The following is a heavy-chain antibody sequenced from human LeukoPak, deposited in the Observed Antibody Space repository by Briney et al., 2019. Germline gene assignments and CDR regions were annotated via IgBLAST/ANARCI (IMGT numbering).Heavy chain of an antibody. CDR2: ISSSSSYI. CDR3: VRGKVNYGSGSDV. D-gene: IGHD3-10*01. CDR1: GFTVSSNS. J-gene: IGHJ6*04. Sequence: PGGSLRLSCTVSGFTVSSNSMNWVRQAPGKGLEWVSSISSSSSYIYYADSVKGRFTISRDNARNSLYLQMNSLRAEDTAVYYCVRGKVNYGSGSDVWGKGTTVTVSS. V-gene: IGHV3-21*01.